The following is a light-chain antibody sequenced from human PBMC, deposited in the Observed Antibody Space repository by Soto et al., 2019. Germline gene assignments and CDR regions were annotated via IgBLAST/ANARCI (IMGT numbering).Light chain of an antibody. V-gene: IGLV1-40*01. CDR2: GNS. CDR1: SSNIGAGNA. J-gene: IGLJ1*01. CDR3: QSYDNSLSGSGV. Sequence: QPVLTQPPSVSGAPGQRVAISCTGSSSNIGAGNAVHWYQQLPGTAPKLLIYGNSNRPSGVPDRFSGSKSGTSASLAITGLQAEDEADYYCQSYDNSLSGSGVFGTGTKLTVL.